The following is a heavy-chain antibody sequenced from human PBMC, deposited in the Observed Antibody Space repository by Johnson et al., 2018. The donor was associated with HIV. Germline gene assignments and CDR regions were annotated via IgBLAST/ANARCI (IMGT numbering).Heavy chain of an antibody. CDR1: GFAFTTYY. V-gene: IGHV3-7*02. CDR3: LLGQDGGGI. Sequence: VQLVESGGGLVQPGGSLRLSCAASGFAFTTYYMGWVRQAPGKGLEWVANINQDGSAKYYVDSVKGPFTISRDNAEKSLFLQMNSLTAEDTAMYYALLGQDGGGIWGQGTMVTVSS. J-gene: IGHJ3*02. D-gene: IGHD3-16*01. CDR2: INQDGSAK.